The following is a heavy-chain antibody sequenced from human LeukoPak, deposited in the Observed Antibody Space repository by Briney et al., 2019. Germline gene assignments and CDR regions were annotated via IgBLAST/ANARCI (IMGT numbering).Heavy chain of an antibody. D-gene: IGHD2-8*01. V-gene: IGHV3-15*01. Sequence: PGGSLRLSCAASGITFTNAWLTWVRQAPGKGLESVGRVKTKGDGCAADDAAPVKGRFTISRDDSTKKVYVQMNSLKTEDTAVYYCTTDRMIYATNWAVSWFDPWGQGTLVTVSS. CDR1: GITFTNAW. CDR3: TTDRMIYATNWAVSWFDP. CDR2: VKTKGDGCAA. J-gene: IGHJ5*02.